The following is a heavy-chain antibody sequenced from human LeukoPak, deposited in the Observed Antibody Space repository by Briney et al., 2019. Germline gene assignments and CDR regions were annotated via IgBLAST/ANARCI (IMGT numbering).Heavy chain of an antibody. CDR2: IYSGGST. J-gene: IGHJ4*02. D-gene: IGHD3-3*01. CDR1: GFTVSSNY. Sequence: GGSLRLSCAASGFTVSSNYMSWVRQAPGKGLEWVSVIYSGGSTYYADSVKGRFTISRDNSKNTLYLQMNSLRAEDTAVYYCARTNFWSGFFFDYWGQGTLVTVSS. V-gene: IGHV3-53*01. CDR3: ARTNFWSGFFFDY.